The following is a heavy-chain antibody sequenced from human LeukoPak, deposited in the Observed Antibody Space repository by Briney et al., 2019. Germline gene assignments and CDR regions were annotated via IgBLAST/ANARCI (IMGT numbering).Heavy chain of an antibody. V-gene: IGHV1-2*02. CDR2: INPNSGGT. CDR1: GYTFTDYY. Sequence: ASVKVSCKASGYTFTDYYIHWVRQAPGQGLEWMGWINPNSGGTNYAQNFQGRVTLTRDTSISTVYMELNRLRSDDTAVYYCARRPDYGDPSDYWGQGTLVTVSS. J-gene: IGHJ4*02. CDR3: ARRPDYGDPSDY. D-gene: IGHD4-17*01.